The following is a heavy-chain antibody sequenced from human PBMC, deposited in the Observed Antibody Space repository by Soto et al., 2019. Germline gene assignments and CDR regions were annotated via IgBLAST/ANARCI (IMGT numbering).Heavy chain of an antibody. CDR1: GYSFTSYL. Sequence: PGESLKISCKGSGYSFTSYLIGWVRQMPGKGLEWMGIIYPGDSDTRYSPSFQGQVTISADKSISTAYLQWSSLKASDTAMYYCARRIAVAGTHYYGMDVWGQGTTVTVSS. J-gene: IGHJ6*02. D-gene: IGHD6-19*01. CDR3: ARRIAVAGTHYYGMDV. V-gene: IGHV5-51*01. CDR2: IYPGDSDT.